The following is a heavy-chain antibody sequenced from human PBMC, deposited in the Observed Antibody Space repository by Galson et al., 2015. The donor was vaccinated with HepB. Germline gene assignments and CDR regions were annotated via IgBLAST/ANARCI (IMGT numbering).Heavy chain of an antibody. CDR3: ARGRLLPSSLSIAAAANGDY. D-gene: IGHD6-13*01. CDR2: INHSGAT. J-gene: IGHJ4*02. V-gene: IGHV4-34*01. CDR1: GGPFSAYY. Sequence: LSLTCAVYGGPFSAYYWSWIRQPPGKGLEWIGEINHSGATNYNPSLKSRVSMSIDTSKNQFSLRLSSVTAADTAVYYCARGRLLPSSLSIAAAANGDYWGQGSLVTVSS.